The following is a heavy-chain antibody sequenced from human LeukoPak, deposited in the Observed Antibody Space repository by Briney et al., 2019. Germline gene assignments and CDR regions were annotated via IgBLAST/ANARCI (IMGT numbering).Heavy chain of an antibody. J-gene: IGHJ5*02. CDR2: IYYSGST. D-gene: IGHD2-8*01. CDR3: ARHNGFLEDWFDP. V-gene: IGHV4-31*03. CDR1: GGSISSGGYY. Sequence: PSETLSLTCTVSGGSISSGGYYWSWIRQHPGKGLEWIGYIYYSGSTYYNPSLKSRVTISVDRSKNQFSLKLSSVTAADTAVYYCARHNGFLEDWFDPWGQGTLVTVSS.